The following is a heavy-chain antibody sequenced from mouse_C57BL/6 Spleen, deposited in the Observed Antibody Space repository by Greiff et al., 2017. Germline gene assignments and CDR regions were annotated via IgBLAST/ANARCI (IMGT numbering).Heavy chain of an antibody. CDR1: GYTFTSYW. CDR2: INPSSGYT. J-gene: IGHJ4*01. CDR3: ARDSSGYVYAMDY. V-gene: IGHV1-7*01. D-gene: IGHD3-2*02. Sequence: QVQLKQSGAELAKPGASVKLSCKASGYTFTSYWMHWVKQRPGQGLEWIGYINPSSGYTKYNQKFKDKATLTAAKSSSTAYMQLSSLTYEDSAVYYCARDSSGYVYAMDYWGQGTSVTVSS.